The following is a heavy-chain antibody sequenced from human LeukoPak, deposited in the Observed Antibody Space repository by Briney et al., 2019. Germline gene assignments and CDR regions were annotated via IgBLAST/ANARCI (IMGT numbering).Heavy chain of an antibody. Sequence: PSETLSLICTVSSGSISSHYWSWIRQPPGKGLEWIGYIYYSGSTHYNPSLESRVTISLDTSRNQFSLRLTSVTAADTAVYYCARGEYSRSTYYPYFMDVWGKGTTVTVSS. D-gene: IGHD6-6*01. CDR2: IYYSGST. CDR3: ARGEYSRSTYYPYFMDV. CDR1: SGSISSHY. V-gene: IGHV4-59*11. J-gene: IGHJ6*03.